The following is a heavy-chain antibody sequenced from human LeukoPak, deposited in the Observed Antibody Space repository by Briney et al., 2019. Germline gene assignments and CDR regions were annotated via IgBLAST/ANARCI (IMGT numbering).Heavy chain of an antibody. Sequence: PSGGSPRLSCEASGFSFSVAWMTWVRQAPGKGLEWVATIKNDGSDKYYVDSVKGRFTLSRDNAKNLVYLQMNSLRVEDTAVYYCVNLGYSDGGQGTLVTVSS. V-gene: IGHV3-7*01. D-gene: IGHD5-12*01. CDR1: GFSFSVAW. J-gene: IGHJ4*02. CDR2: IKNDGSDK. CDR3: VNLGYSD.